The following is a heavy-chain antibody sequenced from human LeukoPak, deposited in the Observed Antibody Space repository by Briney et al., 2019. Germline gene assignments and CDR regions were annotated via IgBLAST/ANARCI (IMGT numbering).Heavy chain of an antibody. J-gene: IGHJ4*02. Sequence: ASVKVSCKASGYTFTSYGISWVRQVPGQGLEWMGWISAYNGNTNYAQKLQGRVTMTTDTSTSTAYMELRSLRSDDTAVYYCVRDRRGYNSDYFDYWGQGTLVTVSS. V-gene: IGHV1-18*01. D-gene: IGHD5-24*01. CDR1: GYTFTSYG. CDR3: VRDRRGYNSDYFDY. CDR2: ISAYNGNT.